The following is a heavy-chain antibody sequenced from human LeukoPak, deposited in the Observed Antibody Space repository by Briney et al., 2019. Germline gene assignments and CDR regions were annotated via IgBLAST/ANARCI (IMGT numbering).Heavy chain of an antibody. CDR1: GGSFSGYY. Sequence: SETLSLTCAVYGGSFSGYYWSWIRQPPGKGLEWIGEINHSGSTNYNPSLKSRVTISVDTSKNQFSLKPSSVTAADTAVYYCARPSSMVRGQTRYFDYWGQGTLVTVSS. V-gene: IGHV4-34*01. J-gene: IGHJ4*02. CDR2: INHSGST. D-gene: IGHD3-10*01. CDR3: ARPSSMVRGQTRYFDY.